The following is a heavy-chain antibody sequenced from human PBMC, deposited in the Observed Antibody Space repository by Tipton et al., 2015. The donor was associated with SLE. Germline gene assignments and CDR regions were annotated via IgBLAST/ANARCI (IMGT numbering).Heavy chain of an antibody. CDR2: ISYDGSNK. D-gene: IGHD6-19*01. V-gene: IGHV3-30-3*01. J-gene: IGHJ4*02. Sequence: SLRLSCAASGFTFSSYAMHWVRQAPGKGLEWVAVISYDGSNKYYADSVKGRFTISRDNSKNTLYLQMNSLRAEDTAVYYCARGTVPYSSGGPLDYWGQGTLVTVSS. CDR3: ARGTVPYSSGGPLDY. CDR1: GFTFSSYA.